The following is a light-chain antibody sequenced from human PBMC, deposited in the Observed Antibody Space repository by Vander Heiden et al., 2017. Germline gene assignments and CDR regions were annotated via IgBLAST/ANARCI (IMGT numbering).Light chain of an antibody. J-gene: IGKJ2*01. CDR2: DAS. CDR3: QQYNNWPPYT. CDR1: QSVSSS. V-gene: IGKV3-15*01. Sequence: DIVMTQSPATLSVSPGERATLSCRASQSVSSSLVWYQQKPGQAPRLLIYDASTRATGIPARFSGSGSGTEFTLTISSMQSEDFAVYYCQQYNNWPPYTFGQGTKLEIK.